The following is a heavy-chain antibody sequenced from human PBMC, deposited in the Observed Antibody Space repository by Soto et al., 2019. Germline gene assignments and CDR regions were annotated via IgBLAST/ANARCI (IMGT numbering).Heavy chain of an antibody. CDR3: ARDRYYYDSSGYYDAFDI. CDR1: GGTFSSYA. V-gene: IGHV1-69*01. CDR2: IIPIFGTA. Sequence: QVQLVQSGAEVKKPGSSVKVSCKASGGTFSSYAISWVRQAPGQGLEWMGGIIPIFGTANYAQKFQGRVTITADESTSTAYMELSSLRSEDTAVYYCARDRYYYDSSGYYDAFDIWGQGTMVTVSS. D-gene: IGHD3-22*01. J-gene: IGHJ3*02.